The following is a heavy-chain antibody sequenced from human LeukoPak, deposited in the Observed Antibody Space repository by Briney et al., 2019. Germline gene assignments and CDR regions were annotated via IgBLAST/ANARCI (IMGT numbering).Heavy chain of an antibody. CDR1: GFTFSSYE. D-gene: IGHD6-13*01. J-gene: IGHJ4*02. V-gene: IGHV3-48*03. CDR2: ISSSGSTI. Sequence: GGSLRLSCAASGFTFSSYEMNWVRQAPGKGLEWVSYISSSGSTIYYADSVKGRFTISRDNVKNSLYLQMNSLRAEDTAVYYCARAALYVPQQQLDDWGQGTLVTVSS. CDR3: ARAALYVPQQQLDD.